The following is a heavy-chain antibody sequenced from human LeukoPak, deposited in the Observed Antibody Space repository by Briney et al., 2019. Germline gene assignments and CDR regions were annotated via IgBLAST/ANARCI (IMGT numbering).Heavy chain of an antibody. Sequence: SETLSLTCTVSGGSIGIGGYYWSWIRQHPGKGLEWIGYFYPSGTTYYNPSLKSQVTISVDTSKVQFSLTLRSSTAADTAVYYCARGNPRYSSGLGFDYWGQGSLVTVSS. V-gene: IGHV4-31*01. J-gene: IGHJ4*02. CDR3: ARGNPRYSSGLGFDY. CDR2: FYPSGTT. D-gene: IGHD6-19*01. CDR1: GGSIGIGGYY.